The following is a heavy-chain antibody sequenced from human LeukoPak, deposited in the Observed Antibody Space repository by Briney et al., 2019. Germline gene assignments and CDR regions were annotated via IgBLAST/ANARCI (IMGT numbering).Heavy chain of an antibody. CDR3: ANLKGDAFDI. V-gene: IGHV4-31*03. CDR2: IYYSGST. Sequence: SETLSLTCTVSGGSISSGGYYWSWIRQHPGKGLEWIGYIYYSGSTYYNPSLKSRVTISVDTSKNQFSLKLSSVTAADTAVYYCANLKGDAFDIWGQGTMVTVSS. J-gene: IGHJ3*02. CDR1: GGSISSGGYY.